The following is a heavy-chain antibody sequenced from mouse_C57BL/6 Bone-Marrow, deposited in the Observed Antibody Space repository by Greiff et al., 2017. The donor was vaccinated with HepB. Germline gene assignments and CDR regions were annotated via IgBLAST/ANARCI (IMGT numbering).Heavy chain of an antibody. D-gene: IGHD1-1*01. CDR3: ARLRYYGSSYGWYFDV. CDR2: IDPSDSYT. CDR1: GYTFTSYW. V-gene: IGHV1-69*01. Sequence: QVQLQQPGAELVMPGASVKLSCKASGYTFTSYWMHWVKQRPGQGLEWIGEIDPSDSYTNYNQKFKGKSTLTVDKSSSTAYMQLSSLTSEDSAVYYCARLRYYGSSYGWYFDVWGTGPTVTVSS. J-gene: IGHJ1*03.